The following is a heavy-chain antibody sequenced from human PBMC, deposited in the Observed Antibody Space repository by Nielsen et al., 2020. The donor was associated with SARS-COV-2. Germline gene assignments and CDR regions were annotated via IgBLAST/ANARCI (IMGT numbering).Heavy chain of an antibody. V-gene: IGHV4-59*12. CDR1: GGSFSAYY. Sequence: SETLSLTCTISGGSFSAYYWSWIRQPPGKGLEWIGYIYYSGITNYNPSLKSRVTISVDTSKNQFSLNLSSVTAADTAVYYCARESGLDTTDNWGQGVLVTVSS. D-gene: IGHD3/OR15-3a*01. CDR2: IYYSGIT. J-gene: IGHJ4*02. CDR3: ARESGLDTTDN.